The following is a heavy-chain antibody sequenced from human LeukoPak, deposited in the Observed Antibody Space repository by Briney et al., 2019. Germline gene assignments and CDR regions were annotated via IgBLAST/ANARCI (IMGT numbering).Heavy chain of an antibody. V-gene: IGHV3-21*01. J-gene: IGHJ4*02. D-gene: IGHD6-19*01. CDR2: ISSSSSYI. CDR1: GFTFSYYT. Sequence: GGSLRLSCAASGFTFSYYTMSWVRQAPGKGLEWVSSISSSSSYIYYADSVKGRFTISRDNAKNSLYLQMNSLRDDDTAVYYCAREGIAEAGTGYYFDYWGQGTLVTVSS. CDR3: AREGIAEAGTGYYFDY.